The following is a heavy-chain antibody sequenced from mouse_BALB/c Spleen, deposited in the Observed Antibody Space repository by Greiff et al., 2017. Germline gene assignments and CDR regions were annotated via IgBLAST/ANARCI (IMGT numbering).Heavy chain of an antibody. J-gene: IGHJ4*01. D-gene: IGHD1-2*01. CDR2: ISSGSSTI. CDR1: GFTFSSFG. V-gene: IGHV5-17*02. Sequence: EVQRVESGGGLVQPGGSRKLSCAASGFTFSSFGMHWVRQAPEKGLEWVAYISSGSSTIYYADTVKGRFTISRDNPQNTLFLQMTSLRSEDTAMYYCARSPFITTDTYAMDYWGQGTSVTGSS. CDR3: ARSPFITTDTYAMDY.